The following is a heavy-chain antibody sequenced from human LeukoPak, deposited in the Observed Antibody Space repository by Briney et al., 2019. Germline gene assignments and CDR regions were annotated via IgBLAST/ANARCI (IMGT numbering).Heavy chain of an antibody. D-gene: IGHD3-3*01. Sequence: GASVRFSCKASGGTFRNHAISWVRQAPGQGLEWMGGIIPIFGTAKFAQRYQGRVTITADESTSTAYMELSSLRSEDTAVYYCARGVDFWSPFDPWGQGTLVTVSS. CDR1: GGTFRNHA. CDR2: IIPIFGTA. J-gene: IGHJ5*02. CDR3: ARGVDFWSPFDP. V-gene: IGHV1-69*01.